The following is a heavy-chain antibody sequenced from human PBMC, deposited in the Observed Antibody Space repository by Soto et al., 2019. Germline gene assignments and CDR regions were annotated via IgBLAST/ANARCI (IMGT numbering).Heavy chain of an antibody. D-gene: IGHD1-26*01. CDR1: GFTFSSYG. V-gene: IGHV3-33*08. CDR2: IWYDGSNK. Sequence: GSLRLSCAASGFTFSSYGMHWVRQAPGKGLEWVAVIWYDGSNKYYADSVKGRFTISRDNSKNTLYLQMNSLRAEDTAVYYCARDGPYSGSYHDAFDIWGQGTMVTVSS. CDR3: ARDGPYSGSYHDAFDI. J-gene: IGHJ3*02.